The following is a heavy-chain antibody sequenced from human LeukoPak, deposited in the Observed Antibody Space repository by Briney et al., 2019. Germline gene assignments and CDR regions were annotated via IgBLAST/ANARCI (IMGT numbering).Heavy chain of an antibody. CDR2: INPSGGST. V-gene: IGHV1-46*01. CDR1: GYTFTSYY. D-gene: IGHD3-22*01. CDR3: ARADSSGYLLDY. J-gene: IGHJ4*02. Sequence: ASVKVSCKASGYTFTSYYMHWVRQAPGQGLEWMGIINPSGGSTSYAQKFQGRVTMTRDTSTSTVYMELSSLRSGDTAVYYCARADSSGYLLDYWGQGTLVTVSS.